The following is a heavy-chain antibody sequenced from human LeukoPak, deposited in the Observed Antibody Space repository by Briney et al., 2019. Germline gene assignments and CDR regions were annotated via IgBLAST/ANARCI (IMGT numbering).Heavy chain of an antibody. CDR1: GGSISSYY. Sequence: SETLSLTCTVSGGSISSYYWSWIRQPPGKGLEWIGYFSNSGSTNYSPSLKSRVTMSVDTSKNQFSLKLSSVTAADTAVYYCARESKSYDGSGYYHDYWGQGTLVTVSS. V-gene: IGHV4-59*12. D-gene: IGHD3-22*01. J-gene: IGHJ4*02. CDR2: FSNSGST. CDR3: ARESKSYDGSGYYHDY.